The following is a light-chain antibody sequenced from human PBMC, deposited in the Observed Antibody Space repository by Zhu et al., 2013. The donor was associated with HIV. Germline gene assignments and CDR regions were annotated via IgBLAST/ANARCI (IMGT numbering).Light chain of an antibody. CDR2: DAS. J-gene: IGKJ1*01. CDR1: QSVANS. CDR3: QQYETSPRT. Sequence: EIVLTQSPVTLSLSPGERATLSCRASQSVANSLAWYQQKPGQAPRLVIYDASRRATGIPARFSGSGSGTDFTLTISRVEPEDFAVYYCQQYETSPRTFGQGTKVEIK. V-gene: IGKV3-20*01.